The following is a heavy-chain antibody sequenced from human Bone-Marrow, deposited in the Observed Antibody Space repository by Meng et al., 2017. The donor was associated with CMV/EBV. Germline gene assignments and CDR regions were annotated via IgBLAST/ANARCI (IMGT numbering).Heavy chain of an antibody. V-gene: IGHV5-51*01. CDR3: ARTDSYWVPYYFDY. CDR2: IYPGDSDT. Sequence: GSGYSFTSYWIGWVRQMPGKGLEWMGIIYPGDSDTRYSPSFQGQVTISADKSISTAYLQWSSLKASDTAMYYCARTDSYWVPYYFDYWGQGTLVTVSS. J-gene: IGHJ4*02. CDR1: GYSFTSYW. D-gene: IGHD2-21*01.